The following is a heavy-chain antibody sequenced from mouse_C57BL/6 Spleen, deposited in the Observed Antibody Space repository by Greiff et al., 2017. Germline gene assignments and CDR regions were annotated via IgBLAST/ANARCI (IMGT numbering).Heavy chain of an antibody. V-gene: IGHV1-4*01. J-gene: IGHJ4*01. CDR1: GYTFTSYT. CDR2: INPSSGYT. D-gene: IGHD3-2*02. Sequence: QVQLQQSGAELARPGASVKMSCKASGYTFTSYTMHWVKQRPGQGLEWIGYINPSSGYTKYNQKFKDKATLTADKSSSTAYMQLSSLTSEDSAVYYCARDSSGYDDAMDYWGQGTSVTVSS. CDR3: ARDSSGYDDAMDY.